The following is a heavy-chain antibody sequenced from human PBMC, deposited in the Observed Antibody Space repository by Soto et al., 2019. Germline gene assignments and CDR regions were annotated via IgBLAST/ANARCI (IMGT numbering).Heavy chain of an antibody. CDR3: ARAISGYVT. D-gene: IGHD5-12*01. CDR2: INTGNGNT. J-gene: IGHJ5*02. Sequence: QVQLVQSGAEVKKPGASVKVSCKPSGITYTTYAIHWVRQAPGQGLEWMGWINTGNGNTRYSQRFQGRVTLTTDTSANTAYMDLSSLTSEATAVYYCARAISGYVTWGQGTLITVSS. CDR1: GITYTTYA. V-gene: IGHV1-3*04.